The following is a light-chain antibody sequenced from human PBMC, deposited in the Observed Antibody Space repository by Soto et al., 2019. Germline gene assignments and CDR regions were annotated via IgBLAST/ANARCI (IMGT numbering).Light chain of an antibody. CDR3: SSYTASNTFV. J-gene: IGLJ1*01. CDR1: SSDVGGYNF. Sequence: QSALTQPASVSGSPGQSITISCTGTSSDVGGYNFVSWYRQAPGKAPKLLIFEVNNRPSGISNRFSGSKSGILASLTISGLQAEDEADYYCSSYTASNTFVFGSGTKVTVL. V-gene: IGLV2-14*01. CDR2: EVN.